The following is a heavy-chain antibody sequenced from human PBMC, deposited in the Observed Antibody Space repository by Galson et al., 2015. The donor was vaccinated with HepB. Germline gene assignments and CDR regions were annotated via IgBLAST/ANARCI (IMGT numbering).Heavy chain of an antibody. J-gene: IGHJ4*02. CDR1: GFTFSSYS. CDR3: ARDLGYYDSSGYLRDY. CDR2: ISSSSSYI. Sequence: SLRLSCAASGFTFSSYSMNWVRQAPGKGLEWVSSISSSSSYIYYADSVKGRFTISRDNAKNSLYLQMNSLRAEDTAVYYCARDLGYYDSSGYLRDYWGQGTLVTVSS. V-gene: IGHV3-21*01. D-gene: IGHD3-22*01.